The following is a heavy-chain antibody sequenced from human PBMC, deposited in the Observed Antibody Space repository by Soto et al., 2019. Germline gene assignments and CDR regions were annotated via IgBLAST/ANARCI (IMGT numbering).Heavy chain of an antibody. Sequence: QVQLVQSGAEVKKPGASVKVSCKASGYTFTSYAMHWVRQAPGQRLEWMGWINACNGNTKYSQKFQVRVTITRDTSASTAYMELSSVSSEDTAVYYCAREGSQLVSHYYYYYGMYVWCQGTTVTVSS. CDR2: INACNGNT. CDR1: GYTFTSYA. J-gene: IGHJ6*02. V-gene: IGHV1-3*01. D-gene: IGHD6-6*01. CDR3: AREGSQLVSHYYYYYGMYV.